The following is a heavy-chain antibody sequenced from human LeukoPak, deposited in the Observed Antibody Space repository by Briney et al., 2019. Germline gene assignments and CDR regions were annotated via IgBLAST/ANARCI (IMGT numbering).Heavy chain of an antibody. CDR2: IYYSGST. Sequence: GTLRLSCAVSGFTFSYYGMSWVRQAPGKGLEWIGYIYYSGSTNYNPSLKSRVTISVDTSKNQFSLKLSSVTAADTAVYYCARLVYYDSSGYYAYYFDYWGQGTLVTVSS. V-gene: IGHV4-59*01. CDR1: GFTFSYYG. J-gene: IGHJ4*02. D-gene: IGHD3-22*01. CDR3: ARLVYYDSSGYYAYYFDY.